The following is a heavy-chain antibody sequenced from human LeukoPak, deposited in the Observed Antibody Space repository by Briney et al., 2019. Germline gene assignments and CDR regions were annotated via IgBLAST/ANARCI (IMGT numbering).Heavy chain of an antibody. CDR2: IYSGGNT. D-gene: IGHD3-22*01. CDR3: ARTNYYDSSGYYGWYFDL. Sequence: GGSLRLSCAASGFTFSSYAMSWARRAPGKGLEWVSVIYSGGNTYYADSVKGRFTISRDNSKNTLYLQMNSLRAEDTAVYYCARTNYYDSSGYYGWYFDLWGRGTLVTVSS. J-gene: IGHJ2*01. V-gene: IGHV3-53*01. CDR1: GFTFSSYA.